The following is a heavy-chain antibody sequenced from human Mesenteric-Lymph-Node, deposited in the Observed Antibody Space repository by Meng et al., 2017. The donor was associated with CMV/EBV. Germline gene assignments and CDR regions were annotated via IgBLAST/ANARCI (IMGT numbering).Heavy chain of an antibody. CDR1: GFTFSSYS. CDR2: INHSGST. V-gene: IGHV4-34*01. CDR3: ARGRGLLWFGELFRGIDGMDV. Sequence: ESLKISCAASGFTFSSYSMNWVRQPPGKGLEWIGEINHSGSTNYNPSLKSRVTISVDTSKNQFSLKLSSVTAADTAVYYCARGRGLLWFGELFRGIDGMDVWGQGTTVTVSS. D-gene: IGHD3-10*01. J-gene: IGHJ6*02.